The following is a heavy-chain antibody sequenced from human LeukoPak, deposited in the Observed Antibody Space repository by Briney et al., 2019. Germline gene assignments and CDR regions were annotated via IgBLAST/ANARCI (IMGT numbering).Heavy chain of an antibody. Sequence: GESLRISCKGSGYSYTNYWITWVRQMPGKGLAWMGRIDPSDSYTNYSPSFQGHVTISADKSVSTAYLQWSSLKASDTAMYYCARRAGRGNWADYWGQGTLVTVSS. V-gene: IGHV5-10-1*01. CDR2: IDPSDSYT. CDR3: ARRAGRGNWADY. J-gene: IGHJ4*02. D-gene: IGHD3-10*01. CDR1: GYSYTNYW.